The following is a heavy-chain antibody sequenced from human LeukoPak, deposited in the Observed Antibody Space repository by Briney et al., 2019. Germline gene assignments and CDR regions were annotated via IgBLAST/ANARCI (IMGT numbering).Heavy chain of an antibody. D-gene: IGHD6-13*01. CDR1: SGSISSSNYY. J-gene: IGHJ2*01. V-gene: IGHV4-61*02. CDR3: ARVYYSSSYDYWYFDL. Sequence: SQTLSLTCTVSSGSISSSNYYWSWIRQPAGKGLEWIGRISTTGITNYNPSLKSRVTISVDTSKNQFSLKLSSVTAADTAVYYCARVYYSSSYDYWYFDLWGRGTLVTVSS. CDR2: ISTTGIT.